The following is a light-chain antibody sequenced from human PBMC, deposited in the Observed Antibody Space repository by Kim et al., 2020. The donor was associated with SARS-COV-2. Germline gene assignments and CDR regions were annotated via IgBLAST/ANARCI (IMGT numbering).Light chain of an antibody. J-gene: IGLJ3*02. CDR1: SSDVGSYNF. CDR3: SSYSNTNTFWV. V-gene: IGLV2-14*02. Sequence: QSVLTQPASVSGSPGQSITISCTGTSSDVGSYNFVSWYQQHPGKAPKLMIYDVTVRPSGVSDRFSGSKSGNTASLTISGLQAEDEADYYCSSYSNTNTFWVFGGGTQLTVL. CDR2: DVT.